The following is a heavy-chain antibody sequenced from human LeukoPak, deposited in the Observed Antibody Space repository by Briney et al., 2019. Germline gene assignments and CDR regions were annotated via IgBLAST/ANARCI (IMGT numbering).Heavy chain of an antibody. CDR3: ARDIGLAH. J-gene: IGHJ4*02. Sequence: LETLSLTCTVSGASIRTYFWSWFRQPAGKGLEWIGRVHSNGDTYYNPSLESRVTVSMDTSKNQFALNLTSLTAADTAVYYCARDIGLAHWGQGTLVTVSS. CDR1: GASIRTYF. CDR2: VHSNGDT. D-gene: IGHD3-16*02. V-gene: IGHV4-4*07.